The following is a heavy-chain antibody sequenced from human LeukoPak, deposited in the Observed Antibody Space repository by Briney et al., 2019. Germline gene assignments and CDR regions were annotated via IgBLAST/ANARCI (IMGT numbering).Heavy chain of an antibody. V-gene: IGHV1-8*02. CDR3: ARGGYSSSWYSSYYYMDV. CDR2: MNPNSGNT. D-gene: IGHD6-13*01. J-gene: IGHJ6*03. Sequence: ASVKVSCKASGYTFTSYYMHWVRQATGQGLEWMGWMNPNSGNTGYAQKFQGRVTMTRNTSISTAYMELSSLRSEDTAVYYCARGGYSSSWYSSYYYMDVWGKGTTVTISS. CDR1: GYTFTSYY.